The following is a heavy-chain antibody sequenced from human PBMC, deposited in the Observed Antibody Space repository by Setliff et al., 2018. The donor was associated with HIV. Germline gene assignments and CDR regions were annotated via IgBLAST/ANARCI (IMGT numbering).Heavy chain of an antibody. D-gene: IGHD3-10*01. Sequence: GASVKVSCKASGYTFTSYGISWVRQAPGQGLEWMGWISAYNGNINYAQKFQGRVTITADKSTNTAFMELSSLRSEDTAVYYCARVFYYSAGSYSLDYWGQETLVTVS. CDR1: GYTFTSYG. CDR3: ARVFYYSAGSYSLDY. V-gene: IGHV1-18*01. J-gene: IGHJ4*01. CDR2: ISAYNGNI.